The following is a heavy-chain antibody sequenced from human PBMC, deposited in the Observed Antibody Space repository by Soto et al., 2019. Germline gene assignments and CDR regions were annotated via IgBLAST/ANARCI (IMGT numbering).Heavy chain of an antibody. Sequence: WASVKVSCKASGYTFTSYSMHWVRQAPGQGLEWMGIINPSGGSTTYAQKFQDRVTMTRDTSTSTVYMEVTSLRSEDTAVYYCARDESLDVWGQGTTVTVSS. V-gene: IGHV1-46*01. CDR2: INPSGGST. D-gene: IGHD3-10*01. CDR1: GYTFTSYS. J-gene: IGHJ6*02. CDR3: ARDESLDV.